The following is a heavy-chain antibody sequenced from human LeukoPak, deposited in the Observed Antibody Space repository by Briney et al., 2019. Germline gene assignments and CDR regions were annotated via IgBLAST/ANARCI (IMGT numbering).Heavy chain of an antibody. CDR2: IYSGGTT. V-gene: IGHV3-53*04. CDR1: GFTFSSYW. CDR3: ARVDTVMAYYFDL. J-gene: IGHJ4*02. D-gene: IGHD5-18*01. Sequence: GGSLRLSCAAAGFTFSSYWMSWVRQAPGKGLEWVSTIYSGGTTYYADSVMGRLTISRHNSRNTLYLQMNSLRAEDTAVYYCARVDTVMAYYFDLWGQGTLVTVSS.